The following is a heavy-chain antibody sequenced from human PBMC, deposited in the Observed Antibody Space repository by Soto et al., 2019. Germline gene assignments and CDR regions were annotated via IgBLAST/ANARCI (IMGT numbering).Heavy chain of an antibody. J-gene: IGHJ4*02. V-gene: IGHV3-30*09. Sequence: QVQLVESGGGVVQPGRSLRLSCAASGFSVSAYTVHWVRQAPGKGLEWVAVISSDGNHKYYTDSVKGRFAISRDTSTNTVFLQMSSLGPEDTAVYYCARGEQPLFDYWGQGTLVTVSS. D-gene: IGHD1-1*01. CDR3: ARGEQPLFDY. CDR1: GFSVSAYT. CDR2: ISSDGNHK.